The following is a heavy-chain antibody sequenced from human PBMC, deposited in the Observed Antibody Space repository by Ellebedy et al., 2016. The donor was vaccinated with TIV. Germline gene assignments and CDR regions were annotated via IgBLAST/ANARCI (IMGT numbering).Heavy chain of an antibody. CDR3: VRGLLGGIYDY. CDR2: IIPIFGTA. D-gene: IGHD2-15*01. V-gene: IGHV1-69*13. CDR1: GGTFSSYA. J-gene: IGHJ4*02. Sequence: SVKVSCXASGGTFSSYAISWVRQAPGQGLEWMGGIIPIFGTANYAQKFQGRVTITADESTSTAYMELSSLRSEDTAVYYCVRGLLGGIYDYWGQGTLVTVSS.